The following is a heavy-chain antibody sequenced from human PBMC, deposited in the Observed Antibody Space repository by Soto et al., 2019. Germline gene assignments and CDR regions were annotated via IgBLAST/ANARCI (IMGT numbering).Heavy chain of an antibody. Sequence: GGSLRLSCAVTGFYFTSYAMHLVRQTPDKGLEWVAVIWCDGIKEFYAESVRGRFTISIDISKRTVFLQMNNVRAEDTALYYCTSATVDVWGQVTTVTVSS. J-gene: IGHJ6*02. CDR2: IWCDGIKE. CDR3: TSATVDV. V-gene: IGHV3-33*01. CDR1: GFYFTSYA.